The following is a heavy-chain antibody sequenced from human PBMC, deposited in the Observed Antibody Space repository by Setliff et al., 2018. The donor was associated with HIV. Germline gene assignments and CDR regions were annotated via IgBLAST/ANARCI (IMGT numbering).Heavy chain of an antibody. D-gene: IGHD3-22*01. CDR2: INHSGRT. V-gene: IGHV4-34*01. J-gene: IGHJ4*02. CDR1: GGSFSDYH. Sequence: SETLSLTCGVSGGSFSDYHWTWIRQPPGKGLEWIGSINHSGRTKYNPSLKSRVTISVDTSKNQFSLKLSSVTAADTAVFYCARLTTTYYYDSSAYYHPVWGQGTLVTVSS. CDR3: ARLTTTYYYDSSAYYHPV.